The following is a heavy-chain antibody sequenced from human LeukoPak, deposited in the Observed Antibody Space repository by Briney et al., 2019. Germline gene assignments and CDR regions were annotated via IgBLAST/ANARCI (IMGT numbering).Heavy chain of an antibody. J-gene: IGHJ6*02. D-gene: IGHD1-26*01. CDR2: FNTSGDST. Sequence: ASVKLSCKASAYIFTSYYMHWVREAPGQGLGWMGIFNTSGDSTSSAQKFEWRATMTRATCTRTVYMEMSSLRSEDTAVYYCARDRVRIVGATRSGTCYYGMDVGGQGTTVTVSS. CDR3: ARDRVRIVGATRSGTCYYGMDV. CDR1: AYIFTSYY. V-gene: IGHV1-46*01.